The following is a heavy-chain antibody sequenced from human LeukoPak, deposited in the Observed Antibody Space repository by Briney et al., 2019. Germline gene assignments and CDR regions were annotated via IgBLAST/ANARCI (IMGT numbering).Heavy chain of an antibody. CDR2: IYYSGST. Sequence: SSETLSLTCTVSGGSISRYYWSWIRQPPGKGLEWIGYIYYSGSTNYNPSLKSRVTISVDTSKNQFSLKLSSVTAADTAVYYCARHVAAMVFFDYWGQGTLVTVSS. V-gene: IGHV4-59*08. D-gene: IGHD5-18*01. CDR1: GGSISRYY. J-gene: IGHJ4*02. CDR3: ARHVAAMVFFDY.